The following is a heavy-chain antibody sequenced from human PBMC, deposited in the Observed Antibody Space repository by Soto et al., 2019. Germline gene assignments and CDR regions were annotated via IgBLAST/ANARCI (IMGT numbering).Heavy chain of an antibody. Sequence: SVKVSCKASGGTFTSYTVSCVRQAPGQGLEWMGRIIPILGMANYAQKFQGRVTITADKSTRTAYMELSSLSSDDTAVYYCSHCRSTSCYAGLYHYYGMDVWGQGTTVTVSS. CDR1: GGTFTSYT. CDR3: SHCRSTSCYAGLYHYYGMDV. V-gene: IGHV1-69*02. CDR2: IIPILGMA. J-gene: IGHJ6*02. D-gene: IGHD2-2*01.